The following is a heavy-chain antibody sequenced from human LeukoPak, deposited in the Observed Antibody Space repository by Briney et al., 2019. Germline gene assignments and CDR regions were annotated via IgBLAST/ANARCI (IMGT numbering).Heavy chain of an antibody. CDR1: GGSISSSSYY. D-gene: IGHD2-2*01. J-gene: IGHJ4*02. Sequence: PSETLFLTCTVSGGSISSSSYYWGWIRQPPGKGLEWIGSIYYSGSTYYNPSLKSRVTISVDTSKNQFSLKLSSVTAADTAVYYCACSVVVPAAGLAFDYWGQGTLVTVSS. CDR3: ACSVVVPAAGLAFDY. CDR2: IYYSGST. V-gene: IGHV4-39*01.